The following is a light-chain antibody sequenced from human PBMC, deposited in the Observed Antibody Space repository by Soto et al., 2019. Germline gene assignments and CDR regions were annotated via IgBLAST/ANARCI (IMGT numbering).Light chain of an antibody. CDR3: QQYDTWPS. CDR1: ENINRN. J-gene: IGKJ1*01. V-gene: IGKV3-15*01. CDR2: DAS. Sequence: EILLTQSPPTLSVSPGERVTLSCRASENINRNLAWYQQKPGQAPRLLIYDASTRATGIPDRYSGSGSVTEFTLTISSLQSEDFGVYYCQQYDTWPSFSHGNKVEVK.